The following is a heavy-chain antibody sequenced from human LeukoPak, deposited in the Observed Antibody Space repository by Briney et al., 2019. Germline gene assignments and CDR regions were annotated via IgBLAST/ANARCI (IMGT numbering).Heavy chain of an antibody. Sequence: PGGSLRLSCAASGFTFSSYSMNWVRQAPGKGLEWVSSISSSSSYIYYADSVKGRFTISRDNAKNSLYLQMNSLRAEDTAVYYCARDGGSYPSQLDYWGQGTLVIVSS. D-gene: IGHD1-26*01. CDR2: ISSSSSYI. V-gene: IGHV3-21*01. J-gene: IGHJ4*02. CDR3: ARDGGSYPSQLDY. CDR1: GFTFSSYS.